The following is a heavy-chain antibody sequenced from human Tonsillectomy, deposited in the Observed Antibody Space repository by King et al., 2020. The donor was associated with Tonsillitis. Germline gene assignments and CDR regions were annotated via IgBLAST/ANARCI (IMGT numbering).Heavy chain of an antibody. D-gene: IGHD2-21*02. J-gene: IGHJ4*02. CDR1: GYTFTDYG. CDR3: GRIYCGGDCYSGPWDY. Sequence: QLVQSGAEVKKPGASVKVSCKASGYTFTDYGVSWVRQAPGQGLEGMGWFSTYNGNTNFERKLQGRVTMTTDTSTSTAYKELRSLRSDDTAVYYCGRIYCGGDCYSGPWDYWGQGTLVTVSS. CDR2: FSTYNGNT. V-gene: IGHV1-18*01.